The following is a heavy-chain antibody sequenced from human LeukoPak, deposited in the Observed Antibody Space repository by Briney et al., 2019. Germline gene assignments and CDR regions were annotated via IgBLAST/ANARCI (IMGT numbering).Heavy chain of an antibody. J-gene: IGHJ4*02. CDR1: RFSFSSYA. Sequence: GGSLRLSCPASRFSFSSYAIHWVRQAPGKGLEWVAVISSDGNNKYYADSVQGRFTISRDNSRNRVYLQMNSLGAEDTAVYYCAREPCTGDSCYYFDYWGQGTLVTVSS. CDR3: AREPCTGDSCYYFDY. V-gene: IGHV3-30*04. CDR2: ISSDGNNK. D-gene: IGHD2-15*01.